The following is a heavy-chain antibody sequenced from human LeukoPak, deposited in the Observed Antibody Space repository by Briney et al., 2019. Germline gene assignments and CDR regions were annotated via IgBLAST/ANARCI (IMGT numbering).Heavy chain of an antibody. CDR3: ARVVYDILTGCYRYYGMDV. J-gene: IGHJ6*02. CDR2: IIPILGIA. Sequence: SVKVSCKASGGTFSSYAISWVRQAPGQGLEWMGRIIPILGIANYAQKFQGRVTITADKSTSTAYMELSSLRSEDTAVYYCARVVYDILTGCYRYYGMDVWGQGTTVTVSS. CDR1: GGTFSSYA. V-gene: IGHV1-69*04. D-gene: IGHD3-9*01.